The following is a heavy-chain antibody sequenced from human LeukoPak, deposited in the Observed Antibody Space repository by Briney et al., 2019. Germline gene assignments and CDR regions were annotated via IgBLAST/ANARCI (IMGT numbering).Heavy chain of an antibody. J-gene: IGHJ3*02. CDR3: AKEIPDSSGYDFGAFDI. CDR1: GFTFNRYG. Sequence: GGSLRLSCAASGFTFNRYGMHWVRQAPGKGLKWVAVISFDGRVNYYADSVKGRFTMSRDNSKNALYVQMDSLRAEDTAIYYCAKEIPDSSGYDFGAFDIWGQGTVVTVSS. CDR2: ISFDGRVN. D-gene: IGHD3-22*01. V-gene: IGHV3-30*18.